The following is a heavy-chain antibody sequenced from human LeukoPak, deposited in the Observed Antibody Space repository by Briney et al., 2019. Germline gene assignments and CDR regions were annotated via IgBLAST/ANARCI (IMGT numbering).Heavy chain of an antibody. J-gene: IGHJ5*02. D-gene: IGHD3-22*01. V-gene: IGHV4-59*10. CDR3: ARGYYYDSTISDWFDP. CDR1: GGSFSGYY. CDR2: IYTSGST. Sequence: SETLSLTCAVYGGSFSGYYWSWIRQPAGKGLEWIGRIYTSGSTNYNPSLKSRVTMSVDSSKNQFSLNLTSVTAADTAVYYCARGYYYDSTISDWFDPWGQGTLVTVSS.